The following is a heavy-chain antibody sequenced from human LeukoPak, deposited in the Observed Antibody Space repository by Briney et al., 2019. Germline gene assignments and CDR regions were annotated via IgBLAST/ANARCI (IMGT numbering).Heavy chain of an antibody. CDR3: TRGSIAYYYMAV. CDR1: GGSISSYY. V-gene: IGHV4-59*01. Sequence: SETLSLTCTVSGGSISSYYWSWIRQPPGKGLEWIGNIYYSGSTNYNPSLKSRVTISVDTSKNQFSLKLSSVTAADTAVYYCTRGSIAYYYMAVWGKGTTATISS. J-gene: IGHJ6*03. CDR2: IYYSGST. D-gene: IGHD3-22*01.